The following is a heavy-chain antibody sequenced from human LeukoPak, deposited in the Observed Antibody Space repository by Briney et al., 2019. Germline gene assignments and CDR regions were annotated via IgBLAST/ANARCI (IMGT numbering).Heavy chain of an antibody. D-gene: IGHD5-24*01. CDR1: GFTFSDYS. V-gene: IGHV3-48*01. Sequence: GGSLRLSCAASGFTFSDYSMNWVRQAPGKGLEWISYIGIDSGNTNYADSVKGRFTISGDKAKNSLYLQMNSLRVEDTAVYYYAGDYKYAFENWGQGTLVTVSS. CDR2: IGIDSGNT. J-gene: IGHJ4*02. CDR3: AGDYKYAFEN.